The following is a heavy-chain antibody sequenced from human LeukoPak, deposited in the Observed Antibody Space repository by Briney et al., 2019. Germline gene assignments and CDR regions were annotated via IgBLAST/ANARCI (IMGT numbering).Heavy chain of an antibody. CDR1: GGSFSGYY. J-gene: IGHJ4*02. D-gene: IGHD6-6*01. Sequence: MASETLSLTCAVYGGSFSGYYWSWIRQPPGKGLEWIGEINHSGSTNYNPSLKSRVTISVDPSKNQFSLKLSSVTAADTAVYYCARAGEYSSSKADYWGQGTLVTVSS. CDR3: ARAGEYSSSKADY. V-gene: IGHV4-34*01. CDR2: INHSGST.